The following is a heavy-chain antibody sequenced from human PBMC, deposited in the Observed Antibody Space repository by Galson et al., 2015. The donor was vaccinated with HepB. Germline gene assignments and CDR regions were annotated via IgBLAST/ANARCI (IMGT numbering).Heavy chain of an antibody. CDR3: ARDRKSDYGDYVFDY. Sequence: SVKVSCKASGYTFTSYYMHWVRQAPGQGLEWMGIVNPGVGSTSYAQKSQGRVTMTRDTSTSTVYMALSSLRSKDTAVYYCARDRKSDYGDYVFDYWGQGTLVTVSS. CDR2: VNPGVGST. CDR1: GYTFTSYY. D-gene: IGHD4-17*01. V-gene: IGHV1-46*01. J-gene: IGHJ4*02.